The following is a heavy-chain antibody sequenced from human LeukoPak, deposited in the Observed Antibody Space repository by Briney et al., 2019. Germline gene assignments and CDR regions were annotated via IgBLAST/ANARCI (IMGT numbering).Heavy chain of an antibody. CDR1: GFTFSNYW. CDR2: IKQDGSVK. Sequence: GGSLRLSCAASGFTFSNYWMSWVRQAPGRGLEWVANIKQDGSVKQYVDSIKGRFTISRDNAKNTLYLQMDSLRVEDTAVYYCARFSRVEWSFWGQGTLVTVSS. CDR3: ARFSRVEWSF. J-gene: IGHJ4*02. V-gene: IGHV3-7*01. D-gene: IGHD3-3*01.